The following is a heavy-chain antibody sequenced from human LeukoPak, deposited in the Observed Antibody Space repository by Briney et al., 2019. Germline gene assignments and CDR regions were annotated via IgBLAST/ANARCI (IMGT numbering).Heavy chain of an antibody. CDR3: AKVASGRLGYFDY. V-gene: IGHV3-23*01. J-gene: IGHJ4*02. CDR1: GFTFSSYA. D-gene: IGHD5-12*01. Sequence: LSGGSLRLSCAASGFTFSSYAMSSVRQAPGKWLEWVSAISGSGGSTYYADSVKGRFTISRDNSKNTLYLQMNSLRAEDTAVYYCAKVASGRLGYFDYWGQGTLVTVSS. CDR2: ISGSGGST.